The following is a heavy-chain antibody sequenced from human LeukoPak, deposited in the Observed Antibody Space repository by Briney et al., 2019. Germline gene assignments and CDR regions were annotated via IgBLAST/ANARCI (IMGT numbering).Heavy chain of an antibody. Sequence: ASVKVSCKASGDTFTGYYMHWVRQAPGQGLEWMGWINPNSGGTNYAQKFQGRVTMTRDTSISTAYMELSRLRSDDTAVYYCATLDFWSGYYRGAYYYYYYMDVWGKGTTVTVSS. V-gene: IGHV1-2*02. CDR3: ATLDFWSGYYRGAYYYYYYMDV. CDR1: GDTFTGYY. J-gene: IGHJ6*03. CDR2: INPNSGGT. D-gene: IGHD3-3*01.